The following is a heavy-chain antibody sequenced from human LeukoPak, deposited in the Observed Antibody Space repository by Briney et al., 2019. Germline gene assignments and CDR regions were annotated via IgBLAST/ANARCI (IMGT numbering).Heavy chain of an antibody. D-gene: IGHD3-10*01. CDR2: INPNSGGT. V-gene: IGHV1-2*02. CDR1: GYTFTGYY. CDR3: ARVGMVRGRWWFDP. J-gene: IGHJ5*02. Sequence: APVKVSCKASGYTFTGYYMHWVRQAPGQGLEWMGWINPNSGGTNYAQKFQGRVTMTRDTSISTAYMELSRLRSDDTAVYYCARVGMVRGRWWFDPWGQGTLVTVSS.